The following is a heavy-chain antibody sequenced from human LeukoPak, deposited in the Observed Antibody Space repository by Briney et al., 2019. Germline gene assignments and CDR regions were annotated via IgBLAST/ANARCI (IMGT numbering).Heavy chain of an antibody. CDR2: IGSSSSYT. J-gene: IGHJ4*02. Sequence: GGSLRLSCAASGFTFSDYDMSWIRQAPGKGLEWVSYIGSSSSYTNYADSVKGRFTISRDNAKNSLYLQMNSLRAEDTAVYYCARVGYCSGGSCYGGDYWGQGTLVTVSS. CDR1: GFTFSDYD. CDR3: ARVGYCSGGSCYGGDY. V-gene: IGHV3-11*06. D-gene: IGHD2-15*01.